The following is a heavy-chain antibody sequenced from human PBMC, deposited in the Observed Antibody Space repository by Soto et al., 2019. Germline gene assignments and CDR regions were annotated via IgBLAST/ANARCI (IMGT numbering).Heavy chain of an antibody. CDR1: GFTFSSYV. Sequence: PGGSLRLSCAASGFTFSSYVMHWVRQAPGKGLEWVAVISYDGSNKYYADSVKGRFTISRDNSKNTLYLQMNSLRAEDTAVYYCAKGWELLVRGAFDIWGQGTMVTVS. J-gene: IGHJ3*02. CDR2: ISYDGSNK. CDR3: AKGWELLVRGAFDI. V-gene: IGHV3-30*18. D-gene: IGHD1-26*01.